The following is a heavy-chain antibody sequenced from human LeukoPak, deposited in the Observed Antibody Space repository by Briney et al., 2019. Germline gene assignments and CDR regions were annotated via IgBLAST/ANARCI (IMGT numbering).Heavy chain of an antibody. D-gene: IGHD3-16*02. CDR2: IFHRGMP. J-gene: IGHJ6*03. V-gene: IGHV4-4*02. CDR3: ARVMGASWFFYLDV. Sequence: SETLSLTCAVSGDSISNNWWSWVRQSPGMRLEWIGQIFHRGMPNYNPSLKSRVTMSIDKSNNQLSLKMNSVTAADTAVYYCARVMGASWFFYLDVWGKGTTVTISS. CDR1: GDSISNNW.